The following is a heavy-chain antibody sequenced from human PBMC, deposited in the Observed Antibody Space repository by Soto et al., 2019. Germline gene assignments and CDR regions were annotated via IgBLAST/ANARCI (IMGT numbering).Heavy chain of an antibody. CDR3: ATHGSVSRTELDY. V-gene: IGHV1-8*01. CDR2: MNPNSGNT. CDR1: GYTFTSYD. D-gene: IGHD3-10*01. Sequence: ASVKVSCKASGYTFTSYDINWVRQATGQGLEWMGWMNPNSGNTGYAQKFQGRVTMTRNTSISTAYMELSSLRSEDTAVYYCATHGSVSRTELDYWGQGTLVTVSS. J-gene: IGHJ4*02.